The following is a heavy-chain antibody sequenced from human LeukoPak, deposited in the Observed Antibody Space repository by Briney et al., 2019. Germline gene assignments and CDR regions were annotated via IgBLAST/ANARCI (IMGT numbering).Heavy chain of an antibody. D-gene: IGHD3-16*01. CDR3: ARGGPAARLITFGGVTDY. CDR2: ISAQHGQT. J-gene: IGHJ4*02. Sequence: ASVKVSCKASGYTFTGYYMHWVRQVAGQGLEWMGWISAQHGQTEYAPNSQDRVTMTTDTSTSTTYMELRSLRSDDTAVYYCARGGPAARLITFGGVTDYWGQGTLVTVSS. V-gene: IGHV1-18*04. CDR1: GYTFTGYY.